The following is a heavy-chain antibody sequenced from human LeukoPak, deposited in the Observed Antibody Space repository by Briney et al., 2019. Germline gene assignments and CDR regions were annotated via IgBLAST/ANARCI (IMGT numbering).Heavy chain of an antibody. CDR2: INPNSGGT. J-gene: IGHJ3*02. CDR1: GGTFSSYA. D-gene: IGHD3-16*01. V-gene: IGHV1-2*02. CDR3: ARDWGSDI. Sequence: ASVKVSCKASGGTFSSYAISWVRQAPGQGLEWVGWINPNSGGTNYAQKFQGRVTMTRDTSISTAYMELSRLRSDDTAVYYCARDWGSDIWGQGTMVTVSS.